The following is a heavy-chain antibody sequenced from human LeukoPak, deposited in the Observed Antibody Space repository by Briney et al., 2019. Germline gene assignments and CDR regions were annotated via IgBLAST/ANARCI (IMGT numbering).Heavy chain of an antibody. J-gene: IGHJ4*02. V-gene: IGHV5-51*01. CDR3: ARQLENYYDSSGYPVTFDY. Sequence: RGECLKISCKGSGYSFTSYWIGWVRQMPGKGLEWMGILYPGDYDTRYSPSFQGQVTISADKSISTAYLHWSSLKASDTAMYYCARQLENYYDSSGYPVTFDYWGQGTLVTVSS. D-gene: IGHD3-22*01. CDR2: LYPGDYDT. CDR1: GYSFTSYW.